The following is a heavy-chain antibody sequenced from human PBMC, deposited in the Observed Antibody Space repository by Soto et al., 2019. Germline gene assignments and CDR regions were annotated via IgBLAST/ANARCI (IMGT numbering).Heavy chain of an antibody. J-gene: IGHJ4*02. Sequence: GGSLRLSCAASGFTLSDYYMSWIRQAPGKGLEWVSYISSSGSTIYYADSVKGRFTISRDNAKNSLYLQMNSLRAEDTAVYYCAGQSYESRGYYYAYWGQGTLVTVSS. CDR1: GFTLSDYY. CDR2: ISSSGSTI. V-gene: IGHV3-11*04. CDR3: AGQSYESRGYYYAY. D-gene: IGHD3-22*01.